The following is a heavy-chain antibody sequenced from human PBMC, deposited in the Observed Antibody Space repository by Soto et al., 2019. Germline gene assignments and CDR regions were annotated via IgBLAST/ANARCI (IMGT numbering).Heavy chain of an antibody. J-gene: IGHJ6*02. CDR3: ARVQWLRLESKGYGMDV. CDR1: CGSISSGGYY. V-gene: IGHV4-31*03. CDR2: IYYSGST. Sequence: SETLSLTCTVSCGSISSGGYYWSWIRQHPGKGLEWIGYIYYSGSTYYNPSLKSRVTISVDTSKNQFSLKLSSVTAADTAVYYCARVQWLRLESKGYGMDVWGQGTTVTVSS. D-gene: IGHD5-12*01.